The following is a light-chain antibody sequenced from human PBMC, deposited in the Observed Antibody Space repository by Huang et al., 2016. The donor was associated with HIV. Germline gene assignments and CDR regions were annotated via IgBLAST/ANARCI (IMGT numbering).Light chain of an antibody. Sequence: ETVMTQSPATLSVSPGERATLSCSASQSVRDNLAWYQQRPGQAPRLLIYGASNRAAGIPARFSGNGAATEFTLTISSLQSDDFAVYYCHQYNNWPPEWTFAQGTRVDIK. CDR3: HQYNNWPPEWT. CDR1: QSVRDN. V-gene: IGKV3-15*01. J-gene: IGKJ1*01. CDR2: GAS.